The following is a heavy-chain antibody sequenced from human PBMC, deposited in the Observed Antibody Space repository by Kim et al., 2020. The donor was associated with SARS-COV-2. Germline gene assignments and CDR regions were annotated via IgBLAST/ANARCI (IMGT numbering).Heavy chain of an antibody. Sequence: GGSLRLSCAASGFTFSSYGMHWVRQAPGKGLEWVSVICCDASNKYYADSVKGRFTVSRDNSKNTLYLQMNSLRDEDTAVYYCARGGDYYDSSGYAFDNWGQKTLVTVSS. V-gene: IGHV3-33*01. J-gene: IGHJ4*02. CDR3: ARGGDYYDSSGYAFDN. CDR2: ICCDASNK. D-gene: IGHD3-22*01. CDR1: GFTFSSYG.